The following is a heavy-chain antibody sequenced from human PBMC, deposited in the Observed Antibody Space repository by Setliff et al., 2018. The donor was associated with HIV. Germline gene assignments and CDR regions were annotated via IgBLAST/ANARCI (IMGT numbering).Heavy chain of an antibody. V-gene: IGHV1-69*10. CDR1: GGTFSSYA. D-gene: IGHD3-10*01. CDR3: AREPHYYDSGSFYNTW. Sequence: SVKVSCKASGGTFSSYAISWVRQAPGQGLEWMGGIIPILGIANYAQKFQGRVTITADKSTSTAYMELSSLRSEDTAVYYCAREPHYYDSGSFYNTWWGQGTLVTVSS. J-gene: IGHJ4*02. CDR2: IIPILGIA.